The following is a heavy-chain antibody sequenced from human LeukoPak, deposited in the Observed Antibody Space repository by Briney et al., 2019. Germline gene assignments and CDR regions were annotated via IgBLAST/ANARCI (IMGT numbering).Heavy chain of an antibody. Sequence: SGTLSLTCAVSGGSISSSNWWSWVRQPPGKGLEWIGEIYHSGSTNYNPSLKSRVTISVDKSKNQFSLKLSSVTAADTAVYYCARDVGNSYGYAFGYWGQGTLVIVSS. V-gene: IGHV4-4*02. CDR2: IYHSGST. CDR3: ARDVGNSYGYAFGY. J-gene: IGHJ4*02. CDR1: GGSISSSNW. D-gene: IGHD5-18*01.